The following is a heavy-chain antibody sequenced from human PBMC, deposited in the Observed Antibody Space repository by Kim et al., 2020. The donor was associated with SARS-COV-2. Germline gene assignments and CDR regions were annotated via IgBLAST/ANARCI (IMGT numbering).Heavy chain of an antibody. Sequence: GNTGYAQKFQGRVTMTRNTSISTAYMELSSLRSEDTAVYYCARGWADFDYWGQGTLVTVSS. CDR3: ARGWADFDY. J-gene: IGHJ4*02. D-gene: IGHD7-27*01. V-gene: IGHV1-8*01. CDR2: GNT.